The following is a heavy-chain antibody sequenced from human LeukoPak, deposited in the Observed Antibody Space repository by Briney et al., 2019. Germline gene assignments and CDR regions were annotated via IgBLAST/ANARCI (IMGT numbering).Heavy chain of an antibody. Sequence: GGSLRLSCAASGFTFSSYAMSWVRQAPGKGLEWVSAISGSGGSKYYADSVKGRFTISRDNSKNTLYLQMNSLRAEDTAVYYCAKSPRATTRPLDYWGQGTLVTVSS. CDR3: AKSPRATTRPLDY. D-gene: IGHD1-26*01. CDR2: ISGSGGSK. J-gene: IGHJ4*02. V-gene: IGHV3-23*01. CDR1: GFTFSSYA.